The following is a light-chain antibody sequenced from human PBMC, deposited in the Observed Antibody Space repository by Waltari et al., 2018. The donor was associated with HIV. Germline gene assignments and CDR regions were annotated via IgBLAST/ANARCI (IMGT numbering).Light chain of an antibody. V-gene: IGKV4-1*01. J-gene: IGKJ1*01. Sequence: DIVMTQSPESLAVSLGERTTINCKASQSILHGSNDKNYLAWYQQRAGQSPKLLIYWASTRESGVPERFNGSVSGTDFTLTISSLQAKDVAVYYCQQYYKTPWTFGRGTKVQI. CDR3: QQYYKTPWT. CDR1: QSILHGSNDKNY. CDR2: WAS.